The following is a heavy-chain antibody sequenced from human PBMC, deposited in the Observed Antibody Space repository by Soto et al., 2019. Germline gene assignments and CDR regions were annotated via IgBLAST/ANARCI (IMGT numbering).Heavy chain of an antibody. CDR2: IIPTFGTG. CDR1: GGTFNNYA. V-gene: IGHV1-69*01. D-gene: IGHD3-10*01. J-gene: IGHJ6*02. CDR3: ASFDGTLVRGGRSSPYEMDV. Sequence: QVLLVQSGPEVKKPGSSVKVSCKASGGTFNNYAINWVRQAPGKGLEWMGGIIPTFGTGNHAQKFQGSVTITADDSTTPAYMELNSLRSEDTAIYYCASFDGTLVRGGRSSPYEMDVWGQGTTVIVSS.